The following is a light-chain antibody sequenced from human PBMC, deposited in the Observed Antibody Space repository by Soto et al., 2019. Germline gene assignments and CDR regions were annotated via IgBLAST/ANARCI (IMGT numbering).Light chain of an antibody. CDR2: EVT. Sequence: QSALTQPPSASGSPGRSVTISCTGASSDVGGYNFVSWYQQHPGKAPKLLIYEVTKRPSGVPDRFSGSRSGNTASLTVSGLKAEDEADYYCSSYAGSNNSVFGTGTKVTVL. J-gene: IGLJ1*01. V-gene: IGLV2-8*01. CDR3: SSYAGSNNSV. CDR1: SSDVGGYNF.